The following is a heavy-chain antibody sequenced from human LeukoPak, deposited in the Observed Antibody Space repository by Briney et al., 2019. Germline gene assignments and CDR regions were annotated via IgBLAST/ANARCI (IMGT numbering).Heavy chain of an antibody. CDR3: ARASSGWYNWFDP. Sequence: PSGTLSLTCAVSGGFISSRNWWSWVRQPPGKGLEWIGYIYYSGSTNFNPSLKSRVTISVDTSKNQFSLKLSSVAAADTAVYYCARASSGWYNWFDPWGQGTLVTVSS. J-gene: IGHJ5*02. V-gene: IGHV4-4*02. CDR1: GGFISSRNW. CDR2: IYYSGST. D-gene: IGHD6-19*01.